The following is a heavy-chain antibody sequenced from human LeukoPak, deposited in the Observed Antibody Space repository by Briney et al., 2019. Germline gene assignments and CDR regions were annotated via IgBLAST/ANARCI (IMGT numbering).Heavy chain of an antibody. J-gene: IGHJ4*02. CDR1: GFTFSSYS. V-gene: IGHV3-48*01. Sequence: GGSLRLSCAASGFTFSSYSMNWVRQAPGKGLEWVSYISSSSTIYYADSVKGRFTISRDNAKNSLYLQMNSLRAEDTAVYYCARGTHSSGWYSSIDYWGQGTLVTVSS. D-gene: IGHD6-19*01. CDR3: ARGTHSSGWYSSIDY. CDR2: ISSSSTI.